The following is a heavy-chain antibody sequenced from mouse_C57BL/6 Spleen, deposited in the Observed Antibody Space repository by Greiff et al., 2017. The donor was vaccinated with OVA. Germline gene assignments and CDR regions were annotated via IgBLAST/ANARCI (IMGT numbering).Heavy chain of an antibody. CDR1: GYTFTSYT. J-gene: IGHJ3*01. CDR3: ARSDDSLAY. D-gene: IGHD2-4*01. Sequence: VQLQQSGAELARPGASVKMSCKASGYTFTSYTMHWVKQRPGRGLEWIGYINPSSGYPKYNQKFKDKATLTADKSSSTAYMQLSSLTSEDSAVYYCARSDDSLAYWGQGTLVTVSA. CDR2: INPSSGYP. V-gene: IGHV1-4*01.